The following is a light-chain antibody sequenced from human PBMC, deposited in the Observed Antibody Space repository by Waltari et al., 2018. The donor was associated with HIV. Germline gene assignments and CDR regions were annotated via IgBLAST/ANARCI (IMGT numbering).Light chain of an antibody. CDR1: SNDVGAYTF. CDR3: SSFTGVNTDVI. J-gene: IGLJ2*01. V-gene: IGLV2-8*01. Sequence: QSALTQPPSASGSPGQSVTLSCTGTSNDVGAYTFVSWYQHHPGKAPKLIIYEVSKRPSGVPDRFSASKSANTASLTVSVLQTEDEADYYCSSFTGVNTDVIFGGGTRLTVL. CDR2: EVS.